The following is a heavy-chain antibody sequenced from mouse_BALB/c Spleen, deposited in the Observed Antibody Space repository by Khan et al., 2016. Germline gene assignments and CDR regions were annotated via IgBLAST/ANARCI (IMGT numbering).Heavy chain of an antibody. Sequence: QVQLQQSGAELARPGASVRLSCQASGYTSANYWMQWVKQRPGQGLEWIGSIYPGDGDTRYSQKFKDKAPLTADQSSSSAYMHLRSVASADSAVYYCADALFVYWGQGTLVTVSA. CDR2: IYPGDGDT. CDR1: GYTSANYW. CDR3: ADALFVY. J-gene: IGHJ3*01. V-gene: IGHV1-87*01.